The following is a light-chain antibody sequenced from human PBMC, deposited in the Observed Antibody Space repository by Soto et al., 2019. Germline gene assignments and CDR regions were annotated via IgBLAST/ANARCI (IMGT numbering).Light chain of an antibody. V-gene: IGLV8-61*01. J-gene: IGLJ2*01. CDR2: NTN. CDR3: LLFFNSGVI. Sequence: QTVVTQEPSLSVSPGGTVTLTCGLSSGSVSTSYYPSWYQQTPGQAPRTLIYNTNTRSSGVPDRFSGSILGNKAALTITGAQADDDSDYICLLFFNSGVIFGGGTKLTVL. CDR1: SGSVSTSYY.